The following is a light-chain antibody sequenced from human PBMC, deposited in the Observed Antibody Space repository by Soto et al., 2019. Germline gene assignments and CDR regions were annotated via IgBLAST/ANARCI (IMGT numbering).Light chain of an antibody. J-gene: IGKJ2*01. Sequence: EIVLTQSPGTLSLSPGERATLSCRANQSVSSSYLAWYQQKPGQAPRLLIYGASSRATGIPDRVSGSGSGTDFTLTISRLEPEDFAVYYCQQYGSSPYTFGHGNKLEIK. CDR1: QSVSSSY. CDR3: QQYGSSPYT. V-gene: IGKV3-20*01. CDR2: GAS.